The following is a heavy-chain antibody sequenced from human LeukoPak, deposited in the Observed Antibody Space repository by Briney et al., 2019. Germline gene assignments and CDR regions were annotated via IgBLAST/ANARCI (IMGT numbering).Heavy chain of an antibody. D-gene: IGHD1-26*01. CDR1: GFTFSSYW. J-gene: IGHJ4*02. V-gene: IGHV3-21*01. CDR3: ARGKGGSPGY. CDR2: ISSSSSYI. Sequence: GGSLRLSCAASGFTFSSYWMSWVRQAPGKGLEWVSSISSSSSYIYYADSVKGRFTISRDNAKNSLYLQMNSLRAEDTAVYYCARGKGGSPGYWGQGTLVTVSS.